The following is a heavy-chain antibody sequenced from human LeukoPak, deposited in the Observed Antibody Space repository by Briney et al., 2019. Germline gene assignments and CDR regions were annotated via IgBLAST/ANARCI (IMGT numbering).Heavy chain of an antibody. CDR1: GFTFSSYS. J-gene: IGHJ4*02. V-gene: IGHV3-21*01. Sequence: GGSLRLSCPASGFTFSSYSMNWVGQAPGKGLGWVSSISSSRSYIYYADSVKGRFTISRDNAKNSLYLQMNSLRAEDTAVYYCAREEDIVVVPAATWLGEAAAGHGNFDYWGPGTLVTVSS. D-gene: IGHD2-2*01. CDR3: AREEDIVVVPAATWLGEAAAGHGNFDY. CDR2: ISSSRSYI.